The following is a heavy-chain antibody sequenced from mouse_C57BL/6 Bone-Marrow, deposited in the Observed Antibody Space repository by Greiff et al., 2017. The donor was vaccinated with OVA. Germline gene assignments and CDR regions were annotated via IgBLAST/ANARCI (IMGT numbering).Heavy chain of an antibody. V-gene: IGHV5-9*04. CDR3: ARPHYYYGSSYEDWYFDV. CDR2: ISGGGGNT. J-gene: IGHJ1*03. CDR1: GFTFSSYT. Sequence: VQGVESGGGLVKPGGSLKLSCAASGFTFSSYTMSLVRQTPEKRLEWVATISGGGGNTYYPDSVKGRFTISRDNAKNTLYLQMSSLRSEDTALYYCARPHYYYGSSYEDWYFDVWGTGTTVTVSS. D-gene: IGHD1-1*01.